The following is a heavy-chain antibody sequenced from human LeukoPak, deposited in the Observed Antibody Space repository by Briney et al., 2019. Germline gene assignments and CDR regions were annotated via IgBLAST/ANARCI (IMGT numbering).Heavy chain of an antibody. V-gene: IGHV3-74*01. CDR3: ARDPAPQGWFDS. CDR2: INSEGSST. J-gene: IGHJ5*01. Sequence: GGSLRLSCAASGFTFSSYSMNWVRQAPGKGLVWVSRINSEGSSTTYADSVKGRFTISRDNAKNILYLQMNSLRAEDTAVYHCARDPAPQGWFDSWGQGTQVTVSS. CDR1: GFTFSSYS.